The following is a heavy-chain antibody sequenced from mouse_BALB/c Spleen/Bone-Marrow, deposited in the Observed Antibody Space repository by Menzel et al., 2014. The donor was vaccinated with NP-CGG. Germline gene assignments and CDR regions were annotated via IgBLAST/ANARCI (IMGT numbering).Heavy chain of an antibody. CDR1: GYTFTSFY. D-gene: IGHD2-4*01. CDR3: TRGDDYDEEFAF. J-gene: IGHJ3*01. Sequence: VQLQESGVELVKPGASVELSCKASGYTFTSFYMYWVKQRPGQGLEWIGGINPSNGGTNFNEKFKSKATLTVDKSSSTAYMQLSSLTSEDSAVYYCTRGDDYDEEFAFRSQGPPVS. CDR2: INPSNGGT. V-gene: IGHV1S81*02.